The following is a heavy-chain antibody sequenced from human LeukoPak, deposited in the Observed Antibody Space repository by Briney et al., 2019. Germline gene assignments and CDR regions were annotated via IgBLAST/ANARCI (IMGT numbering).Heavy chain of an antibody. J-gene: IGHJ4*02. D-gene: IGHD6-13*01. CDR3: ARARKTAGSPNFDY. V-gene: IGHV4-59*01. CDR2: IYYSGST. Sequence: SETLSLTCTVSGGSFTPYYWSWIRQPPGKGLEWIGYIYYSGSTNYNPSLKSRVTISVDTSKNQFSLKLSSVTAADTAVYYCARARKTAGSPNFDYWGQGTLVTVSS. CDR1: GGSFTPYY.